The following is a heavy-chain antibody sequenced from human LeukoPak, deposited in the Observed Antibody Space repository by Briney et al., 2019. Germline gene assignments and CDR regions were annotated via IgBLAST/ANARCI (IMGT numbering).Heavy chain of an antibody. D-gene: IGHD5-12*01. Sequence: PGGSLRLSCASSGFTFSSYEMNWVRQAPGKGLEWVSYISTSGSTIYYADSVKGRFTISRDNAKNSLYLQMNSLRAEDKAVYYCARGIVATTKGLDYWGQGTLVSVSS. J-gene: IGHJ4*02. V-gene: IGHV3-48*03. CDR1: GFTFSSYE. CDR2: ISTSGSTI. CDR3: ARGIVATTKGLDY.